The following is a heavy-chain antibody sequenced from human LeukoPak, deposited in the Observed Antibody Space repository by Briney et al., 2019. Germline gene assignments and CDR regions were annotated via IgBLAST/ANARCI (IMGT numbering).Heavy chain of an antibody. D-gene: IGHD7-27*01. V-gene: IGHV3-23*01. CDR2: ISGSGGSK. CDR1: GFTFSSYA. Sequence: PGGSLRLSCAASGFTFSSYAMSWVRQAPGKGVEWVSAISGSGGSKYYPDSVKGRCTIPRENSKNTLYLQMNSLRAEDTAVYYCAKMGIGGYWGQGTLVTVSS. J-gene: IGHJ4*02. CDR3: AKMGIGGY.